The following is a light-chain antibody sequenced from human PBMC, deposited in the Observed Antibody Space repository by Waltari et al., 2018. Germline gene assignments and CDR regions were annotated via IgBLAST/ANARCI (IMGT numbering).Light chain of an antibody. CDR3: QSYDTTLGTVI. CDR2: GNT. J-gene: IGLJ2*01. Sequence: QSILTQPPPVSGAPGQRVTLPRTGSFSTIGAGYDSHWYQRLQGAAPKLLIHGNTNRPSGVPDRFSGSKSGTSASLAIAGLQTEDEADYFCQSYDTTLGTVIFGGGTKLTVL. V-gene: IGLV1-40*01. CDR1: FSTIGAGYD.